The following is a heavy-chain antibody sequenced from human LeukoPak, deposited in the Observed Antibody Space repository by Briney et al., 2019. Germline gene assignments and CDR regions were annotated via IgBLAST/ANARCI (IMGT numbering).Heavy chain of an antibody. D-gene: IGHD2-2*01. CDR2: TYYRSTWYN. CDR3: ARRLTQYDCFDP. J-gene: IGHJ5*02. V-gene: IGHV6-1*01. Sequence: SQTLSLTCAISGDSVSSNSVTWNWIRRSPSRGLGWPGRTYYRSTWYNDYAVSVGGRITINPDTSKNQFSLHLNSVTPEDTAVYYCARRLTQYDCFDPWGQGILVTVSS. CDR1: GDSVSSNSVT.